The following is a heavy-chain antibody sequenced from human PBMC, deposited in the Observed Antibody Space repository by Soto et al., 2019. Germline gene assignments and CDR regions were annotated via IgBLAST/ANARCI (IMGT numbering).Heavy chain of an antibody. CDR1: GFTLSMSA. CDR3: AKDRGIIVKAGDAFDV. J-gene: IGHJ3*01. CDR2: IRDRGDRT. Sequence: EVQLMESGGGLVQPGGSLRLSCAGSGFTLSMSAVSWVRQAPGKGLEWVSYIRDRGDRTYYADSVKGRFTISRDRSKNTVSLQMNTLRAEDTALYYCAKDRGIIVKAGDAFDVWGQGTMVTVSS. D-gene: IGHD3-16*02. V-gene: IGHV3-23*01.